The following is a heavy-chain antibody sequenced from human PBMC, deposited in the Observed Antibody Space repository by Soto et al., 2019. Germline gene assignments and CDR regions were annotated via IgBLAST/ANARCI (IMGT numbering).Heavy chain of an antibody. J-gene: IGHJ4*02. CDR1: GFTVSSNY. V-gene: IGHV3-53*01. D-gene: IGHD3-9*01. CDR3: ASKSRYFDWPFAY. Sequence: SLRLSCAASGFTVSSNYMSWVRQAPGKGLEWVSVIYSGGSTYYADSVKGRFTISRDNSKNTLYLQMNSLRAEDTAVYYCASKSRYFDWPFAYWGQGTLVTVSS. CDR2: IYSGGST.